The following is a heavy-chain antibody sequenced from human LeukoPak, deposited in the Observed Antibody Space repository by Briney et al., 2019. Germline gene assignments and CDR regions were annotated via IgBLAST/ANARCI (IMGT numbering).Heavy chain of an antibody. J-gene: IGHJ6*03. D-gene: IGHD3-22*01. V-gene: IGHV3-53*05. CDR1: GFTVSRYY. CDR3: ARSVTYYYDSSGYQIGVYYYYYMDV. Sequence: PGGSLRLSCAASGFTVSRYYMSWVRQAPWKGLEWVSVIYSGGSTYYADSVKGRFTISRDNSKSTLYLQMNSLRAEDTAVYYCARSVTYYYDSSGYQIGVYYYYYMDVWGKGTTVTVSS. CDR2: IYSGGST.